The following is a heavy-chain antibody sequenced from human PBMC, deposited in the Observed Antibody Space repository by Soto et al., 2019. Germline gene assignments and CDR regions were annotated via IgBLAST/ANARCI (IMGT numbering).Heavy chain of an antibody. V-gene: IGHV4-4*07. Sequence: XETLSFTCTVTGGAISGYYGTWIRQSYGEGLEWIGRIYSSGSTNYHPSLKSRVTISLDTSMNYLSLRLSSVTAADTALYYCARGQRFSDWFDPWGQGTLVTVSS. D-gene: IGHD3-3*01. CDR2: IYSSGST. J-gene: IGHJ5*02. CDR3: ARGQRFSDWFDP. CDR1: GGAISGYY.